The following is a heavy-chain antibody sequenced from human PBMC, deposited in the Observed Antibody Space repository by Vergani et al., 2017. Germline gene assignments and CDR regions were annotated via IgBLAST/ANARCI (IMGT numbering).Heavy chain of an antibody. CDR3: ARVTSDYYDSSGYYYDY. Sequence: QVQLVQSGAEVKKPGASVKVSCKASGYTFTGYYMHWVRQAPGQGLEWMGIINPSGGSTSYAQKFQGRVTMTRDTSTSTVYMELSSLRSEDTAVYYCARVTSDYYDSSGYYYDYWGQGTLVTVSS. J-gene: IGHJ4*02. D-gene: IGHD3-22*01. CDR2: INPSGGST. V-gene: IGHV1-46*03. CDR1: GYTFTGYY.